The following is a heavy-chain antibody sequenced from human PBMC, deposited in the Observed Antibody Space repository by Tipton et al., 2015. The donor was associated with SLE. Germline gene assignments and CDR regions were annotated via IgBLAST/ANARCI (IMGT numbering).Heavy chain of an antibody. Sequence: SLRLSCAASGFTFSSFWMSWVRQAPGKGLEWVANIKEDGSNKYYVDSMRGRFTISKDNAKNSLYLQMSSLRAEDTAVYYCARLLLKPSRCMDVWGKGTTVTVSS. CDR3: ARLLLKPSRCMDV. J-gene: IGHJ6*03. CDR1: GFTFSSFW. CDR2: IKEDGSNK. V-gene: IGHV3-7*01. D-gene: IGHD2-15*01.